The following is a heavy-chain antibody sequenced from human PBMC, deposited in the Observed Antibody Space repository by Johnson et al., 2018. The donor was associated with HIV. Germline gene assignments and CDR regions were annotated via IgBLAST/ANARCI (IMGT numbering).Heavy chain of an antibody. D-gene: IGHD5-18*01. CDR3: ARDGAYSYFAFDM. V-gene: IGHV3-30-3*01. J-gene: IGHJ3*02. CDR1: GFTFSSYA. Sequence: QVQLVESGGGVVQPERSLRLSCAASGFTFSSYALHWVRQAPGKGLEWVAVISYDGTNKYYADSVKGRFTISRDNSKNTVYLQMNSLRAEDTALYYCARDGAYSYFAFDMWGQGTMVTVSS. CDR2: ISYDGTNK.